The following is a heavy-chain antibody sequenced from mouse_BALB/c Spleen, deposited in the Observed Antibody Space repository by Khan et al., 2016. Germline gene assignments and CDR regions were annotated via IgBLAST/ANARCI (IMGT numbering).Heavy chain of an antibody. J-gene: IGHJ3*01. Sequence: EVQRQESGPGLVKPSQSLSLTCTVTGYSITSDYAWNWIRQFPGNKLEWMGYISYSGSTSYNPSLKSRISITRDTSKNQFFLQLNSVTTEDTATYYCARNGNRYERTWFAYWGQGTLVTVSA. D-gene: IGHD2-14*01. CDR1: GYSITSDYA. CDR2: ISYSGST. V-gene: IGHV3-2*02. CDR3: ARNGNRYERTWFAY.